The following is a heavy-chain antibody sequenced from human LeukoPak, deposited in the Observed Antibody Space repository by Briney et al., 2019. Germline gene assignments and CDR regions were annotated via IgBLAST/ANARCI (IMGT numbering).Heavy chain of an antibody. Sequence: GGSLRLSCAASGFTFSDYYMSWIRQAPGKGLEWVSYISSSGSTIYYADSVKGRFTISRDNAKNSLYLQMNSLRAEDTAVYYCASGVSDYGDYGLFPIWYFDLWGRGTLVTVSS. CDR1: GFTFSDYY. CDR2: ISSSGSTI. V-gene: IGHV3-11*04. D-gene: IGHD4-17*01. J-gene: IGHJ2*01. CDR3: ASGVSDYGDYGLFPIWYFDL.